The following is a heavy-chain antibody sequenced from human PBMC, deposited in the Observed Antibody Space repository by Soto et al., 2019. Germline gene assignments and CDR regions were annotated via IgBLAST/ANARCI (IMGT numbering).Heavy chain of an antibody. Sequence: QVQLQESGPGLVKPSETLSLTCTVSSGSISSGDSYWSWIRRHPGKGLEWIGHIYYSGSTYYNPSLKSRVTISVDTSKNQFSLRLNSVTAADTAVHFCAKGRYEDCSSTSCYGPMDVWGKGTTVTVSS. V-gene: IGHV4-31*03. D-gene: IGHD2-2*01. CDR2: IYYSGST. CDR1: SGSISSGDSY. CDR3: AKGRYEDCSSTSCYGPMDV. J-gene: IGHJ6*03.